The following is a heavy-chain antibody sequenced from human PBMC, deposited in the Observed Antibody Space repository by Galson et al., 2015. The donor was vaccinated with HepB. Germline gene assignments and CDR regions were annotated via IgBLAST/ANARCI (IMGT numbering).Heavy chain of an antibody. CDR1: GYIFTGYH. V-gene: IGHV1-2*02. CDR3: ARGGGSSSWYAAFDI. D-gene: IGHD6-13*01. Sequence: SVKVSCKASGYIFTGYHMHWVRQAPGQGPEWMGWINPNSGGTNSPQKFQGRVTMTRDTSISTAYMELSRLRSDDTAIYYCARGGGSSSWYAAFDIWGQGTMVTVSS. CDR2: INPNSGGT. J-gene: IGHJ3*02.